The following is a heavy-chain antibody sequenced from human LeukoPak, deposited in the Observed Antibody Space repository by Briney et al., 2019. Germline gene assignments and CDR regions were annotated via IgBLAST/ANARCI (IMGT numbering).Heavy chain of an antibody. CDR1: GFTFSNAW. D-gene: IGHD6-13*01. CDR3: TTAYSSSWSYWYFDL. J-gene: IGHJ2*01. V-gene: IGHV3-15*01. Sequence: GGSLRLSCAASGFTFSNAWMRWVRQAPGKGREWGGRIKSKTDGGTTDYAAPVKGRFTISRDDSKNTLYLQMNSLKTEDTAVYYCTTAYSSSWSYWYFDLWGRGTLVTVSS. CDR2: IKSKTDGGTT.